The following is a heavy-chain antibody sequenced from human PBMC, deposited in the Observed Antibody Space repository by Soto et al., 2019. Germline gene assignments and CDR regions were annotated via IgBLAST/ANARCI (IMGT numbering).Heavy chain of an antibody. J-gene: IGHJ6*02. CDR3: ARDRGSGWYLTYYYYGMGV. Sequence: ASVKVSCKASGYTFSGYYMHWVRQAPGQGLEWMGWINPNSGGTNYAQKFQGRVTMTRDTSISTAYMELSRLRSDDTAVYYCARDRGSGWYLTYYYYGMGVWGQGTTVTVSS. CDR2: INPNSGGT. V-gene: IGHV1-2*02. CDR1: GYTFSGYY. D-gene: IGHD6-19*01.